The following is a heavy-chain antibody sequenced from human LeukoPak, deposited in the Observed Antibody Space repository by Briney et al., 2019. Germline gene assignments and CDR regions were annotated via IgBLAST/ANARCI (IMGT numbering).Heavy chain of an antibody. D-gene: IGHD1-26*01. CDR2: INLNSGGT. Sequence: ASVKVSCKTSEYTFTDYFLHWVRQVPGQGLEWMGWINLNSGGTNYAQKFQGRVTMTRDTSISTVYIELGSLISDDTAMYYCARFSGSSKFDYWGQGTLVTVSS. V-gene: IGHV1-2*02. CDR1: EYTFTDYF. J-gene: IGHJ4*02. CDR3: ARFSGSSKFDY.